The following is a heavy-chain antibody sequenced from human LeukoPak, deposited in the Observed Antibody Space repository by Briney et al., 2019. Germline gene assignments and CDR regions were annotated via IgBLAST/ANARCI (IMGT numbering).Heavy chain of an antibody. D-gene: IGHD2-2*01. Sequence: SETLSLTCGVYGGSFNGYYWSWIRQSPAKGLEWIGEITHTGGTNYNPSLKNRVTISIDTSENQFSLKLTSVTAADTAVYYCAREGRSRTSTGGDLDFWGQGILVTVSS. CDR2: ITHTGGT. V-gene: IGHV4-34*01. CDR3: AREGRSRTSTGGDLDF. CDR1: GGSFNGYY. J-gene: IGHJ4*02.